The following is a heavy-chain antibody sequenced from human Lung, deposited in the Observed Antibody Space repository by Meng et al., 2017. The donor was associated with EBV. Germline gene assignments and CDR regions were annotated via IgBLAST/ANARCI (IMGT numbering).Heavy chain of an antibody. Sequence: QGQLQEQGPGLVKPSQTLSLTCTVNGGSCSTYYGSWLRQSPGKGLAWIGEINHGGSTNYNPSLKSRVTISVDKSKNQFSLKLSSVTAADTAVYYCARGVSDTAMVPYYFDYWGQGTLVTVSS. V-gene: IGHV4-34*09. J-gene: IGHJ4*02. D-gene: IGHD5-18*01. CDR2: INHGGST. CDR1: GGSCSTYY. CDR3: ARGVSDTAMVPYYFDY.